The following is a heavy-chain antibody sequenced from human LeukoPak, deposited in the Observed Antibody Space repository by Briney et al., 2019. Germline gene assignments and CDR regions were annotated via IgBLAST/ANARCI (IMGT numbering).Heavy chain of an antibody. D-gene: IGHD6-13*01. J-gene: IGHJ4*02. Sequence: TGGSLRLSCAASGFTFSTYNMNWVRQAPGKGLEWVSSISSSSSSYKYYADSVKGRFTISRDNAKNSLYLQMNSLRAEDTAVYYCARYVRGSWLDYWGQGTLVTVSS. CDR2: ISSSSSSYK. CDR3: ARYVRGSWLDY. V-gene: IGHV3-21*01. CDR1: GFTFSTYN.